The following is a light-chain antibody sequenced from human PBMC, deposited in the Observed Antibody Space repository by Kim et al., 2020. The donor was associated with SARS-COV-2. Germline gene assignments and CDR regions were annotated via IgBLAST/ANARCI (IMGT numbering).Light chain of an antibody. Sequence: GERATINCKSSQSVLRSSNNRNYLAWYQQKPGQPPKLLIDWASTRASGVSDRFGGSGSGTDFTISSLQAEDVAVYYCHQYYSTPHTFGQGTKLEI. CDR1: QSVLRSSNNRNY. J-gene: IGKJ2*01. CDR3: HQYYSTPHT. CDR2: WAS. V-gene: IGKV4-1*01.